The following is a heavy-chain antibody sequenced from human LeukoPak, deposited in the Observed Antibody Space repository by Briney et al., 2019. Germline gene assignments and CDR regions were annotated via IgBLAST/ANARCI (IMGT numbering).Heavy chain of an antibody. J-gene: IGHJ4*02. Sequence: GGSLRLSCAASGFTFSSYEMNWVRQAPGKGLEWVSYISSSGSTIYYAGSVKGRFTISRDNAKNSLYLQMNSLRAEDTAVYYCARVSAAQFLFDYWGQGTLVTVSS. D-gene: IGHD5-24*01. CDR1: GFTFSSYE. CDR3: ARVSAAQFLFDY. V-gene: IGHV3-48*03. CDR2: ISSSGSTI.